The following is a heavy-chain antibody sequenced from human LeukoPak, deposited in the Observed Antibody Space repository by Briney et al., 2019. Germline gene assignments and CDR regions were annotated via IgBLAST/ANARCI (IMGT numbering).Heavy chain of an antibody. V-gene: IGHV4-34*01. D-gene: IGHD5-12*01. CDR2: INHSGST. CDR1: GGSLSGYY. J-gene: IGHJ4*02. Sequence: SETLSLTCAVYGGSLSGYYWSWIRQPPGKGLEWIGEINHSGSTNYNPSLKSRVTISVDTSKNQFSLKLSSVTAADTAVYYCARGVMDIVATTNFDYWGQGTLVTVSS. CDR3: ARGVMDIVATTNFDY.